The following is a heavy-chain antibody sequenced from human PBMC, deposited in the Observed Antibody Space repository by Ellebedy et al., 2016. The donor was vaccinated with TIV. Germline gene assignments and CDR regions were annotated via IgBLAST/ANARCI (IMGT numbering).Heavy chain of an antibody. D-gene: IGHD2/OR15-2a*01. CDR3: ARDFYLDV. CDR2: ISGSGDRT. J-gene: IGHJ6*02. Sequence: GESLKISCAASGFTFSIYAMSWVRQAPGKGLEWVSLISGSGDRTYYADSVKGRFTISRDNAKNTLSLQMNSLSAEDTAIYYCARDFYLDVWGQGTTVTVSS. CDR1: GFTFSIYA. V-gene: IGHV3-23*01.